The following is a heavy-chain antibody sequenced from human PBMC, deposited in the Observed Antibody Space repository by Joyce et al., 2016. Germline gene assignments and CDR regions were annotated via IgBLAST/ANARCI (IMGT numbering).Heavy chain of an antibody. J-gene: IGHJ5*02. CDR3: ATRIPAAGTGWFDP. CDR1: GGSVSSGSFY. D-gene: IGHD6-13*01. V-gene: IGHV4-61*01. CDR2: IYYSGST. Sequence: QVQLQESGPGLVKPSETLSLTCTVSGGSVSSGSFYWSWIRQPPGKGLEWIWHIYYSGSTNYNPSLKSRVTISVDTSKNQFSLKLSSVTAADTAVYYCATRIPAAGTGWFDPWGQGTLVTVSS.